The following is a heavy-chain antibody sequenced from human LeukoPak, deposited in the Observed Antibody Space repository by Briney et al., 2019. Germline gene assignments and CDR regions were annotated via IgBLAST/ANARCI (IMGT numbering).Heavy chain of an antibody. V-gene: IGHV3-23*01. Sequence: GGSLRLSCAASGFTFSNYGMSWVRQAPGKGLEWVSVTSGSGENSYYADSVKGRFTISRDNFKDTLYLQMNSLKTEDTAMYYCMSDLDNWGQGTPVTVSS. CDR1: GFTFSNYG. CDR3: MSDLDN. J-gene: IGHJ4*02. CDR2: TSGSGENS.